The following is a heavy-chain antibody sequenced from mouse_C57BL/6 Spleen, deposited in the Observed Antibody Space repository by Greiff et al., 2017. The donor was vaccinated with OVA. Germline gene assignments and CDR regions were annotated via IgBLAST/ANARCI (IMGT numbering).Heavy chain of an antibody. Sequence: EVQLVESGGGLVQPKGSLKLSCAASGFSFNTYAMNWVRQAPGKGLEWVARIRSKSNNYATYYADSVKDRFTISRDDSESMLYLQMNNLKTEDTAMYYCVRDGGGSFAYWGQGTLVTVSA. J-gene: IGHJ3*01. CDR1: GFSFNTYA. V-gene: IGHV10-1*01. CDR2: IRSKSNNYAT. D-gene: IGHD1-1*02. CDR3: VRDGGGSFAY.